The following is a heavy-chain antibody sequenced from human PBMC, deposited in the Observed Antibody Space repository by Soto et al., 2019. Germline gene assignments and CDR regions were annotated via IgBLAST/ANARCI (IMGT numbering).Heavy chain of an antibody. J-gene: IGHJ4*02. Sequence: ASVKVSCKASGVIFNGDAISWVRQAPGQGLEWMGGVLGVFGTANYAQKFQGRVTITADKSTTTAYMDPVDTATYYCVHTGYSYDPFGYWGRGTLVTVSS. CDR2: VLGVFGTA. CDR1: GVIFNGDA. V-gene: IGHV1-69*06. CDR3: SYDPFGY. D-gene: IGHD5-18*01.